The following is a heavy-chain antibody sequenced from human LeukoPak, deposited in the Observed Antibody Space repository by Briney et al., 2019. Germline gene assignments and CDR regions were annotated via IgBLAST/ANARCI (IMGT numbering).Heavy chain of an antibody. CDR1: GFTFSSYW. J-gene: IGHJ1*01. V-gene: IGHV3-30*03. CDR2: ISFDGDNE. D-gene: IGHD5/OR15-5a*01. Sequence: PGGSLRLSCAASGFTFSSYWMSWVRQAPGKGLEWVADISFDGDNEYYADSVRGRFMISRDNSKNIVYLQMNSLTIEDTAVYYCAREPSGNFGQLVSSAEYFQHWGQGTRVTVSS. CDR3: AREPSGNFGQLVSSAEYFQH.